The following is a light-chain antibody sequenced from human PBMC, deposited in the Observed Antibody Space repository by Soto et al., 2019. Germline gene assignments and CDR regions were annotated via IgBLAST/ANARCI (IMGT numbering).Light chain of an antibody. J-gene: IGLJ1*01. Sequence: QSVLTQPPSASGTPGQRVTISCSTSSSNIGGNTVNWYQQVPGTAPKLLIYSYDQRPSGVPDRFSGSKSGTSASLAISGLQSEHEADYYCAAWAASLNGYVFGTGTKVTVL. CDR2: SYD. V-gene: IGLV1-44*01. CDR3: AAWAASLNGYV. CDR1: SSNIGGNT.